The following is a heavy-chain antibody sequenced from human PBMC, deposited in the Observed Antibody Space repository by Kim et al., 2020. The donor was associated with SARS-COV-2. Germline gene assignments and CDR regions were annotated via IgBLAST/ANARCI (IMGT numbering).Heavy chain of an antibody. CDR2: IYSGGST. CDR3: ARVDCGGDCYYYYGMDV. Sequence: GGSLRLSCAASGFTVSSNYMSWVRQAPGKGLEWVSVIYSGGSTYYADSVKGRFTISRHNSKNTLYLQMNSLRAEDTAVYYCARVDCGGDCYYYYGMDVWGQGTTVTVSS. J-gene: IGHJ6*02. D-gene: IGHD2-21*02. CDR1: GFTVSSNY. V-gene: IGHV3-53*04.